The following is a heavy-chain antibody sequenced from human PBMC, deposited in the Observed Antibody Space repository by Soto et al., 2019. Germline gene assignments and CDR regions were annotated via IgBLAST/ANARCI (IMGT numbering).Heavy chain of an antibody. CDR1: GGSISSSSYY. Sequence: PSETLSLTCTVSGGSISSSSYYWGWIRQHPGKGLEWIGSIYYSGSTYYNPSLKSRVTISVDTSKNQFSLKLSSVTAADTAVYYCARQGLAVAGSPPNWFDPWGQGTLVTVSS. CDR3: ARQGLAVAGSPPNWFDP. J-gene: IGHJ5*02. V-gene: IGHV4-39*01. CDR2: IYYSGST. D-gene: IGHD6-19*01.